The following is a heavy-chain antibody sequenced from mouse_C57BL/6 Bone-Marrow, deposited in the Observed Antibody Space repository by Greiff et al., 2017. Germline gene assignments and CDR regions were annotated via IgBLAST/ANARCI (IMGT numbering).Heavy chain of an antibody. CDR1: GYTFTDYY. Sequence: DVQLQESGPVLVKPGASVKMSCKASGYTFTDYYMNWVKQSHGKSLEWIGVINPYNGGTSYNQKFKGKATLTVDKSSSTAYMELNSLTSEDSAVYYCARIYYYGSIAMDYWGQGTSVTVSS. CDR3: ARIYYYGSIAMDY. J-gene: IGHJ4*01. CDR2: INPYNGGT. V-gene: IGHV1-19*01. D-gene: IGHD1-1*01.